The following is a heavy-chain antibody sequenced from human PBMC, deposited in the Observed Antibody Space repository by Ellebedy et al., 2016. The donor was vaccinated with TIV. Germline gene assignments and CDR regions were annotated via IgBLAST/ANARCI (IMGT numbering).Heavy chain of an antibody. CDR2: ISAYNGNT. V-gene: IGHV1-18*01. CDR3: ASYRYSYLLDY. CDR1: GGTFSSYA. D-gene: IGHD5-18*01. J-gene: IGHJ4*02. Sequence: AASVKVSCKASGGTFSSYAISWARQAPGQGLEWMGWISAYNGNTNYAQKLQGRVTMTTDTSTSTAYMELRSLRSDDTAVYYCASYRYSYLLDYWGQGTLVTVSS.